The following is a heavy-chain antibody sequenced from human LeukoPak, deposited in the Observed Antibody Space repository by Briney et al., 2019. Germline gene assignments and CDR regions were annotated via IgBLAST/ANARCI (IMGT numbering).Heavy chain of an antibody. Sequence: GGSLRLSCAASGFTFSSYAMSWVRQAPGNGLEWVSGIFGSGTTYYTDSVKGRFTISRDNSKNTLYLQMSSLRAEDTAIYYSAKTLGIAATHPSNWGQGTLVTVSS. CDR1: GFTFSSYA. D-gene: IGHD6-25*01. CDR3: AKTLGIAATHPSN. J-gene: IGHJ4*02. V-gene: IGHV3-23*01. CDR2: IFGSGTT.